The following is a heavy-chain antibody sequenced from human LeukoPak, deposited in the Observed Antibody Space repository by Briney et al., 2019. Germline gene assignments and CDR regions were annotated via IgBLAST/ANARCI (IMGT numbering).Heavy chain of an antibody. D-gene: IGHD2-15*01. CDR3: AKDQRLGYCSGGSCYSGTN. V-gene: IGHV3-30*04. Sequence: GGSLRLSCAASGFIFSTYSMHWVRQAPGKGLEWVAIISYDGSNKDYADSVKGRFTISRDNSKNTLYLQMNSLRAEDTAVYYCAKDQRLGYCSGGSCYSGTNWGQGTLVTVSS. CDR2: ISYDGSNK. J-gene: IGHJ4*02. CDR1: GFIFSTYS.